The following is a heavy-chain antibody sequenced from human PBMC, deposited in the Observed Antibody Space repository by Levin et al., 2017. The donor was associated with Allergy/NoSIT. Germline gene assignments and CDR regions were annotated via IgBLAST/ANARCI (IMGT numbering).Heavy chain of an antibody. CDR2: IKQDGSEK. J-gene: IGHJ6*02. D-gene: IGHD2-2*01. Sequence: PGGSLRLSCAASGFTFSSYWMSWVRQAPGKGLEWVANIKQDGSEKYYVDSVKGRFTISRDNAKNSLYLQMNSLRAEDTAVYYCARDNHCSSTSCYYYYYGMDGWGQGTTVTVSS. V-gene: IGHV3-7*04. CDR3: ARDNHCSSTSCYYYYYGMDG. CDR1: GFTFSSYW.